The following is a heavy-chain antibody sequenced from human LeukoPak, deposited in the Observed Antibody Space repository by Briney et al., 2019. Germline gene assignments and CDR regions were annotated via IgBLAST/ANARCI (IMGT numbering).Heavy chain of an antibody. Sequence: PGGSLRLSCAASGFTFSDYYMSWIRQAPGKGLEWVSYISSSSSYTNYADSVKGRFTISRDNAKNSLYLQMNSLRAEDTAVYYCARDPDSSGYYYFDYWGQGTLVTVSS. D-gene: IGHD3-22*01. J-gene: IGHJ4*02. CDR2: ISSSSSYT. CDR3: ARDPDSSGYYYFDY. CDR1: GFTFSDYY. V-gene: IGHV3-11*06.